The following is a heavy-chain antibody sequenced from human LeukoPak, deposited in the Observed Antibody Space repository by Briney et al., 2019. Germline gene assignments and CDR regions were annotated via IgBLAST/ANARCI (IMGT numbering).Heavy chain of an antibody. D-gene: IGHD4-17*01. Sequence: SETLSLTCTVSGGSISSGDYYWSWIRQPPGKGLEWIVYIYYSGSTYYNPSLKSRVTISVDTSKNQFSLKLSSVTAADTAVYYCAREATVTTLLYNWFDPWGQGTLVTVSS. CDR3: AREATVTTLLYNWFDP. CDR1: GGSISSGDYY. J-gene: IGHJ5*02. CDR2: IYYSGST. V-gene: IGHV4-30-4*01.